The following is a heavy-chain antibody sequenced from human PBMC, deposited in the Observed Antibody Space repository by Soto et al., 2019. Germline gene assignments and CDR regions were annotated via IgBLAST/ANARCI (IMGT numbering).Heavy chain of an antibody. D-gene: IGHD1-26*01. Sequence: QVQLVQSGAEVKKPGSSVKVSCKASGGTFSSYAISWVRQAPGQGLEWMGGIIPIFGTANYAQKFQGRVTITADKSTSTAYMERSSRRSEDTAAYYGARDGAAEGSYPRTGSGGQGPLVTVPS. V-gene: IGHV1-69*06. J-gene: IGHJ4*02. CDR2: IIPIFGTA. CDR1: GGTFSSYA. CDR3: ARDGAAEGSYPRTGS.